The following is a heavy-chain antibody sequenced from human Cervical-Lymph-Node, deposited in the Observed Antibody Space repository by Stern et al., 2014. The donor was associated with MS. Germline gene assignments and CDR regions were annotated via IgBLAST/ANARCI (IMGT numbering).Heavy chain of an antibody. Sequence: QVQLVESGADVKKPGSSVRVSCKASGGISWLRQAPGQGLEWMGGIIPFVGTANYAQKFQGRLTIIADTSTDTNYMEWSSLPPDATAVYYCARGAGDNWFDPWGQGTLVSVSS. CDR1: GG. J-gene: IGHJ5*02. CDR2: IIPFVGTA. CDR3: ARGAGDNWFDP. V-gene: IGHV1-69*06. D-gene: IGHD3-10*01.